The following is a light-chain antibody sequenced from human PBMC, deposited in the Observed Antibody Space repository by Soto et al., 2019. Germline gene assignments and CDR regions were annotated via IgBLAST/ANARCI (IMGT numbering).Light chain of an antibody. CDR2: SAS. V-gene: IGKV1-39*01. CDR3: QHSYTFPYT. Sequence: DIQMTQSPSSLSASVGDRVTITCRASQGISRSLNWYRQKPGTAPNLLISSASSLQSGVPSRFSGSGSGTDFTLTISSLLPEEFATYDCQHSYTFPYTFGQGTKLEIK. CDR1: QGISRS. J-gene: IGKJ2*01.